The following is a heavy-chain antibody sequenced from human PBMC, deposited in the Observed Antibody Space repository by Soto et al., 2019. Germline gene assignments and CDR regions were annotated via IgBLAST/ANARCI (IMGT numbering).Heavy chain of an antibody. CDR2: IYDSGR. CDR1: GASISGHF. Sequence: TSETLSLTCTVSGASISGHFWSWIRQSPGKGLEWIAYIYDSGRSYNPSLRGRVTISVDTSKNQLSLKLSSVIAADSAVYYCAINADVWGQGTTVTVSS. CDR3: AINADV. V-gene: IGHV4-59*08. J-gene: IGHJ6*02.